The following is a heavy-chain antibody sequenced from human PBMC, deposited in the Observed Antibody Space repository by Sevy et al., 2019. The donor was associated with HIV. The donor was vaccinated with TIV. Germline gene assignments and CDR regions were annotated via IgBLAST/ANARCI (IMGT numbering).Heavy chain of an antibody. CDR1: GYTFTNYW. CDR2: IYPGDSDT. D-gene: IGHD1-1*01. Sequence: GESLKISCKGSGYTFTNYWIGWVCQMPGKGLEWMGIIYPGDSDTRYSPSFQGQVTISVDKSISTAYLQWSSLKASDTAIFYCARGARGTLPSYYYYTMDIWGQGTTVTISS. V-gene: IGHV5-51*01. CDR3: ARGARGTLPSYYYYTMDI. J-gene: IGHJ6*02.